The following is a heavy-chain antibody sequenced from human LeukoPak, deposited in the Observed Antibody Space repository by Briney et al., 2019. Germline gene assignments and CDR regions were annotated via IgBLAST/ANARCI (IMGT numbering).Heavy chain of an antibody. V-gene: IGHV3-74*01. D-gene: IGHD6-13*01. CDR3: AKASIAAAGPRLDY. CDR2: INSDGSST. J-gene: IGHJ4*02. CDR1: GFTFSSYW. Sequence: GGSLRLSCAAAGFTFSSYWMHWVRQAPGKGLVWVSRINSDGSSTSYADSVKGRFTISRDNSKNTLYLQMNSLRAEDTAVYYCAKASIAAAGPRLDYWGQGTLVTVSS.